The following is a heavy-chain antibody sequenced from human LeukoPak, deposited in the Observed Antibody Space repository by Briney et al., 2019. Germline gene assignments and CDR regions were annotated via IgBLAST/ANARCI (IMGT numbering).Heavy chain of an antibody. Sequence: GGSLRLSCAASGFTFSSYSMNWVRQAPGKGLEWVSYISSSSSTIYYADSVKGRFTISRDNSKNTLYLQMNSLRAEDTARYYCAKQKGYCSGGSCYYSDYWGQGTLVTVSS. CDR1: GFTFSSYS. CDR3: AKQKGYCSGGSCYYSDY. J-gene: IGHJ4*02. D-gene: IGHD2-15*01. CDR2: ISSSSSTI. V-gene: IGHV3-48*01.